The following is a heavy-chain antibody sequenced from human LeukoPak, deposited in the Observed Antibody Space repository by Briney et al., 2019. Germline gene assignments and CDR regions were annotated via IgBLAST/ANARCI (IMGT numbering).Heavy chain of an antibody. CDR3: ARADGAFCTDGCDPLKWFDP. D-gene: IGHD2-8*01. CDR2: INHSGST. J-gene: IGHJ5*02. CDR1: GGSFSGYY. V-gene: IGHV4-34*01. Sequence: PSETLSLTCAVYGGSFSGYYWSWIRQPPGKGLEWIGEINHSGSTNYNPSLKSRVTISVDTSKNQFSLKLSSVTAADTAVYYCARADGAFCTDGCDPLKWFDPWGQGTLVTVSS.